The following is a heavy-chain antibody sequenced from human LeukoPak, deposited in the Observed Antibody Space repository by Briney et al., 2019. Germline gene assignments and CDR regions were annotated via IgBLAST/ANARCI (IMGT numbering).Heavy chain of an antibody. D-gene: IGHD6-13*01. CDR3: ARTLYIAAAPGGFDY. V-gene: IGHV1-2*02. Sequence: ASVKVSCKASGYTFTGHYIHWVRQAPGQGLEWMGWINPKNAGTNYAQKFQGRVTMTRDTSTGTAYMELSRLRPDDTAVYYCARTLYIAAAPGGFDYWGQGTLVAVSS. CDR1: GYTFTGHY. J-gene: IGHJ4*02. CDR2: INPKNAGT.